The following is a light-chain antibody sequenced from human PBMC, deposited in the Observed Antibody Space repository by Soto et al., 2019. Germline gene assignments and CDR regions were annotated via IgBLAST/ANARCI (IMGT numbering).Light chain of an antibody. J-gene: IGLJ1*01. CDR3: SSYRGGSTLV. V-gene: IGLV2-14*01. Sequence: QSALTQPASVSGSPGQSITISCTGTSSDVGGYNYVSWYQQHPGKTPKLMIFEVSNRPSGVSNRFSGSKSGNTASLTISGLQAEDEGDYYCSSYRGGSTLVFGGGTKVTVL. CDR1: SSDVGGYNY. CDR2: EVS.